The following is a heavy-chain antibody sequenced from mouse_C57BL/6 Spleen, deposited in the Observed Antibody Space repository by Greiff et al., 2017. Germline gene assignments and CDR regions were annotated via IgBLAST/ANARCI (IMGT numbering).Heavy chain of an antibody. V-gene: IGHV1-78*01. D-gene: IGHD3-2*02. CDR2: IYPRDGSN. Sequence: QVQLQQSDAELVKPGASVKISCKVSGYTFTDHTIHWMKQRPEQGLEWIGYIYPRDGSNKYNEKFKGKATLTADNSSSTAYMQLNSLPSEVSAFYFCARGQLSPFDYWGQGTTLTVSS. J-gene: IGHJ2*01. CDR1: GYTFTDHT. CDR3: ARGQLSPFDY.